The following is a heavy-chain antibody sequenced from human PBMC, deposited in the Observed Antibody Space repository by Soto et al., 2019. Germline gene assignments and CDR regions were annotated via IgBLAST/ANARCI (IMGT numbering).Heavy chain of an antibody. CDR3: ARGERQQQRDY. Sequence: QVQLQESGPGLVKPSGTLSLTCAVSGYSISSDKWWSWVRQPPGKGLEWMGEIYHSGITNNNPSLQSRVIISVDKSKNQFSLKLNSVTDADTAVYYCARGERQQQRDYWGQGTLVTVSS. J-gene: IGHJ4*02. D-gene: IGHD6-13*01. CDR2: IYHSGIT. CDR1: GYSISSDKW. V-gene: IGHV4-4*02.